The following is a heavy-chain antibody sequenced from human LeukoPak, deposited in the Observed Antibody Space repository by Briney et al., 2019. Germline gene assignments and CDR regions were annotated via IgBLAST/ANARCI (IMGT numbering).Heavy chain of an antibody. V-gene: IGHV3-23*01. CDR1: GFTFSSYA. CDR3: AKGSYYDSSGSFYFDY. CDR2: ISGSGDNT. D-gene: IGHD3-22*01. J-gene: IGHJ4*02. Sequence: GGSLRLSCAASGFTFSSYAMSWVRQAPGKGLEWVSGISGSGDNTYYADSVKGRFTISRDNSKNTLYVQVNSLETEDTAAYYCAKGSYYDSSGSFYFDYWGQGTLVTVSS.